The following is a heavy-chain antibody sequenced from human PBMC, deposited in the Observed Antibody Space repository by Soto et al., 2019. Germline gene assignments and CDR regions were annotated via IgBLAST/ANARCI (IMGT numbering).Heavy chain of an antibody. Sequence: SETLSLTCTVSGGSISSSSYYWGWIRQPPGKGLEWIGSIYYSGSTYYNPSLKSRVTISVDTSKNQFSLKLSSVTAADTAVYYCARHPRYSSGSAITGNWFDPWGQGTLVTVSS. D-gene: IGHD6-19*01. CDR3: ARHPRYSSGSAITGNWFDP. J-gene: IGHJ5*02. CDR1: GGSISSSSYY. V-gene: IGHV4-39*01. CDR2: IYYSGST.